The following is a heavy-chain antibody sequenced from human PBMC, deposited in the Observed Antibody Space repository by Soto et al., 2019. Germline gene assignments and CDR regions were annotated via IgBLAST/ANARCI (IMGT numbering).Heavy chain of an antibody. V-gene: IGHV3-20*04. CDR3: AIPKTQYFDCLVKY. J-gene: IGHJ4*01. D-gene: IGHD3-9*01. Sequence: GGSLRLPCAASGFTFGDYGMTWVRQEPGKGLEWISGINWDGGSPGYADSVKGRFIISRDNAKKSLYLEMNSLRAEDTALYYCAIPKTQYFDCLVKYWAKGSLVPVS. CDR1: GFTFGDYG. CDR2: INWDGGSP.